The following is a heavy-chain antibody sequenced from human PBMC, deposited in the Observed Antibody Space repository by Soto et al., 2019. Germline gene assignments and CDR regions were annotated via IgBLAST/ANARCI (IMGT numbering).Heavy chain of an antibody. Sequence: QVQLQESGPGLVKPSETLSLTCTVSGGSISSYYWSWIRQPPGKGLEWIGYIYYSGSTNYNPSLXTRDTIPIETXXNXFXLEVSPLDAAATGEYYSAREPGGNSCCHRYTGAFDSWGPGTMVTVSS. CDR3: AREPGGNSCCHRYTGAFDS. V-gene: IGHV4-59*01. D-gene: IGHD3-16*02. CDR2: IYYSGST. CDR1: GGSISSYY. J-gene: IGHJ3*02.